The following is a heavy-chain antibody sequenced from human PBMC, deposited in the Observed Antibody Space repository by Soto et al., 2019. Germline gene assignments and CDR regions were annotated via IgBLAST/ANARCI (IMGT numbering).Heavy chain of an antibody. CDR3: ARGILGPSSWLIRPLSYYYYGMDV. V-gene: IGHV1-2*04. CDR1: GYTFTDYY. CDR2: INPNSGGT. J-gene: IGHJ6*02. D-gene: IGHD6-19*01. Sequence: ASVTVSCKASGYTFTDYYMHWVRQAPGQGLEWMGWINPNSGGTNYAQKFQGWVTMTRDTSISTAYMELSRLRSDDTAVYYCARGILGPSSWLIRPLSYYYYGMDVWGQGTTVTVSS.